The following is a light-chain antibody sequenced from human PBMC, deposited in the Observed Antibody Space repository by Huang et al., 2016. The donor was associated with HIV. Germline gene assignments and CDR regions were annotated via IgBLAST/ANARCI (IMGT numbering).Light chain of an antibody. Sequence: EIVMTQSPATLSVSAGERATLSCRASQTIGNNLDWYQQRPGQAPRLLFYGASTRTTGVPARFSGTGSETEFNLTISSLQPDDFGIYYCQHHNNWPPYTFGQGTRLEIK. CDR3: QHHNNWPPYT. CDR1: QTIGNN. CDR2: GAS. V-gene: IGKV3-15*01. J-gene: IGKJ2*01.